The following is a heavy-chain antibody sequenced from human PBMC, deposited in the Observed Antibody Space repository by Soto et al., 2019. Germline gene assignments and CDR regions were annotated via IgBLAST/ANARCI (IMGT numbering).Heavy chain of an antibody. J-gene: IGHJ6*02. CDR2: IWYDGSNK. V-gene: IGHV3-33*01. Sequence: QVQVVESGGGVVQPGRSLRLSCTASGFTFSGHAMHWVRQPPGKGLEWVAQIWYDGSNKYYADSVKGRFTISRDNSKNTLYVQMDSLRVEDTAVYYCARDGQSLAPYAWEVWGQVTSVTVSS. CDR1: GFTFSGHA. D-gene: IGHD6-19*01. CDR3: ARDGQSLAPYAWEV.